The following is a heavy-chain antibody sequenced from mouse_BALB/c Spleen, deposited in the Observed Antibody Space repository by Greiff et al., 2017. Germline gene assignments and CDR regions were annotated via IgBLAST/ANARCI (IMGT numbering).Heavy chain of an antibody. CDR3: KTLRRGFAY. CDR2: IDPENGDT. V-gene: IGHV14-4*02. Sequence: IQLQQSGAELVRSGASVKLSCTASGFNIKDYYMHWVKQRPEQGLEWIGWIDPENGDTEYAPKFQGKATMTADTSSNTAYLQLSSLTSEDTAVYYCKTLRRGFAYWGQGTLVTVSA. D-gene: IGHD1-2*01. CDR1: GFNIKDYY. J-gene: IGHJ3*01.